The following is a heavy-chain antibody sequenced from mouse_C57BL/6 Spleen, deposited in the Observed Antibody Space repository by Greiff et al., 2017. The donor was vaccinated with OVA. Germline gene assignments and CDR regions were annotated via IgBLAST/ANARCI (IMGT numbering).Heavy chain of an antibody. CDR2: IDPSDSYT. CDR3: ARNNYGSSYYFDY. J-gene: IGHJ2*01. CDR1: GYTFTSYW. Sequence: QVQLQQPGAELVRPGTSVKLSCKASGYTFTSYWLHWVKQRPGQGLEWIGVIDPSDSYTNYNQKFKGKATLTVDTSSSTAYMQLSSLTSEDSAVYYCARNNYGSSYYFDYWGQGTTLTVSS. D-gene: IGHD1-1*01. V-gene: IGHV1-59*01.